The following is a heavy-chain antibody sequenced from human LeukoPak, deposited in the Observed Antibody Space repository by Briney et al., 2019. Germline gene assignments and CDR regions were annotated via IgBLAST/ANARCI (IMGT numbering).Heavy chain of an antibody. J-gene: IGHJ4*02. CDR2: IYPRDGST. D-gene: IGHD3-22*01. V-gene: IGHV1-46*01. Sequence: VASVKVSCKASGYTFTSNYIHWVRQAPGQGLEWMGMIYPRDGSTSYAQKFQGRVTITADESTSTAYMELSSLRSEDTAVYYCASAGPPNYYDSSGYTDYWGQGTLVTVSS. CDR3: ASAGPPNYYDSSGYTDY. CDR1: GYTFTSNY.